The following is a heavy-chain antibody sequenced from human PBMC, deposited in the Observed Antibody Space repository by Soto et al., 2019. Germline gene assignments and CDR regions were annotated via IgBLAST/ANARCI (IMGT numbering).Heavy chain of an antibody. V-gene: IGHV3-23*01. Sequence: HPGGSLRLSCVASGFTFSRHGLSWVRQAPGKGLEWVSTINPSGDSTFYADSVKGRFTISRDNSKSTVYLQMNSLSVGDTAVYLCAKVDVSTAGSFDYSGQGALVTVYS. J-gene: IGHJ4*02. CDR3: AKVDVSTAGSFDY. CDR2: INPSGDST. CDR1: GFTFSRHG. D-gene: IGHD6-13*01.